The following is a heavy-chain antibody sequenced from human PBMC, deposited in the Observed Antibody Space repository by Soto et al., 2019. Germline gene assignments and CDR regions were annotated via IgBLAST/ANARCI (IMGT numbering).Heavy chain of an antibody. V-gene: IGHV4-4*02. CDR3: AYSTGWYRHDV. CDR1: GDSISNSRW. Sequence: QVQLQESGPGLVKPSGTLSLTCAVSGDSISNSRWWTWVRQPPGKGLEWIGDIFHSGDTNYNPSLKXRXLXSLXKSQNQFSLKVSSVTAADTAVYYCAYSTGWYRHDVWGQGTLVTVSS. D-gene: IGHD6-19*01. CDR2: IFHSGDT. J-gene: IGHJ3*01.